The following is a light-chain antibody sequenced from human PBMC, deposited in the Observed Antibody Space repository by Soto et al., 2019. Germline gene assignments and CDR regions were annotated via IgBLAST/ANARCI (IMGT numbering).Light chain of an antibody. Sequence: EIVLTRSPGTLSLSPGEGATLSCRASQSVSNNYLAWYQQKPGQAPRLLIYGASSRATGIPARFSGSGSGTDFTLTISSLEPEDFAVYYCQQRSNWPPEWTFGQGTKVDI. J-gene: IGKJ1*01. CDR3: QQRSNWPPEWT. CDR1: QSVSNNY. V-gene: IGKV3D-20*02. CDR2: GAS.